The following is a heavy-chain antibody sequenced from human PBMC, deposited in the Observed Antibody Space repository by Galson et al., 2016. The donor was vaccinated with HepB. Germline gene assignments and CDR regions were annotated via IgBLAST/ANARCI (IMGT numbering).Heavy chain of an antibody. Sequence: SLRLSCAASGFTFTSYAMSWVRQAPGKGLEWVSGITGSGAGTYYADSVKGRFTISRDNSKNTLYLQMNSLRAEDTAVYYCARAWIHLYDLDYWGQGALVTFSS. D-gene: IGHD5-18*01. CDR3: ARAWIHLYDLDY. CDR2: ITGSGAGT. CDR1: GFTFTSYA. J-gene: IGHJ4*02. V-gene: IGHV3-23*01.